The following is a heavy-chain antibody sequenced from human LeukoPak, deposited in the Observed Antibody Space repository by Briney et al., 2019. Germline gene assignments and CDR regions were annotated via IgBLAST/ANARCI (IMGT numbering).Heavy chain of an antibody. CDR2: IKQDGSEK. CDR1: GFNFRSYW. V-gene: IGHV3-7*01. Sequence: GGSLRLSCATSGFNFRSYWMSWVRQAPGKGLEWVANIKQDGSEKNYVDSVKGRFTISRDNAKNSLYLEMNSLRAEDTAVYCCYCAVEDYWGQGTLVTVSS. D-gene: IGHD2-15*01. CDR3: YCAVEDY. J-gene: IGHJ4*02.